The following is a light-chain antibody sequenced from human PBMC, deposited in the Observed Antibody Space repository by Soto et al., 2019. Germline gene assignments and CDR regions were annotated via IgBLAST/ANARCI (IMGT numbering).Light chain of an antibody. V-gene: IGKV1-33*01. CDR1: RDISNY. CDR3: QQYDNLPLT. CDR2: DAS. J-gene: IGKJ4*01. Sequence: DIQMTQSPSSLSASVGDRVTITCQASRDISNYLNWYQQKPGKAPKLLIYDASNLETGVPSRFSGSGSGTDFTFTISSLQPEDIATYYCQQYDNLPLTFGGGTKVAIK.